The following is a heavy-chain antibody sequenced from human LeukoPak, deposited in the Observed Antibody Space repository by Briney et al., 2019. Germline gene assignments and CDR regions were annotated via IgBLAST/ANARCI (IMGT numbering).Heavy chain of an antibody. Sequence: SETLSLTCTVSGGSISTYYWSWIRQPPGKGLEWIGYICYDGSTIYNPSLKSRVTISVDTSKNQFSLKLSSVTAADTAVYYCARCSSGGSCYVVEWGQGALVTVSS. D-gene: IGHD2-15*01. CDR1: GGSISTYY. V-gene: IGHV4-59*01. CDR2: ICYDGST. J-gene: IGHJ4*02. CDR3: ARCSSGGSCYVVE.